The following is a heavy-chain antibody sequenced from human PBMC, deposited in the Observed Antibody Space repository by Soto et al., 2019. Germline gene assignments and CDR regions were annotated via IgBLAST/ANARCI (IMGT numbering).Heavy chain of an antibody. CDR2: VNWDGGTT. D-gene: IGHD1-26*01. Sequence: EVRLVESGGGAVRPGGSLRLSCEASGFTFDDYGMTWVRQAPGKGLEWVSGVNWDGGTTGYADSVKGRLTISRDNAKTQLFLQMNSLRADDTAFYYCARGGATARSYFYMDVWANGTTVTV. V-gene: IGHV3-20*04. CDR3: ARGGATARSYFYMDV. CDR1: GFTFDDYG. J-gene: IGHJ6*03.